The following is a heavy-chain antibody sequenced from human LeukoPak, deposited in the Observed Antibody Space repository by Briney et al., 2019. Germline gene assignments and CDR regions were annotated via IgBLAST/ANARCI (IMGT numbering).Heavy chain of an antibody. Sequence: GGSLRLSCAASGFTFSSYAMHWVRQAPGKGLEWVAVISYDGSNKYYADSVEGRFTISRDNSKNTLYLQMNSLRAEDTAVYYCAKEPAAGGPQDYWGQGTLVTVSS. CDR2: ISYDGSNK. CDR3: AKEPAAGGPQDY. V-gene: IGHV3-30-3*01. J-gene: IGHJ4*02. D-gene: IGHD6-13*01. CDR1: GFTFSSYA.